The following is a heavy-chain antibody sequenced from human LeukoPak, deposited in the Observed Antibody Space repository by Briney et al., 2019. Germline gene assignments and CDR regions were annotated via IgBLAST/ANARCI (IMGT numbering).Heavy chain of an antibody. CDR2: IYYSGST. Sequence: SETLSLTCTVSGVSISSSNSYWGWIRQPPGKGLEWIGNIYYSGSTYYNPSLKSRVTISVDTSKNQFSLKLSSVTAADTAVYYCARRDYYDSRGRFDYWGQGTLVTVSS. D-gene: IGHD3-22*01. J-gene: IGHJ4*02. CDR3: ARRDYYDSRGRFDY. CDR1: GVSISSSNSY. V-gene: IGHV4-39*01.